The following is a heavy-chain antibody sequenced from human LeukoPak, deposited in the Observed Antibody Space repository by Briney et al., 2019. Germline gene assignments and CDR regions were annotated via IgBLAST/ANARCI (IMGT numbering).Heavy chain of an antibody. Sequence: GGSLRLSCAASGFTFNSYAMSWVRQAPGKGLEWVSLISGSGGSTYNADSVKGRFTISRDNSKNTLYLQMNSLRAEDTAVYYCASDSYSPEYFQHWGQGTLVTVSS. CDR1: GFTFNSYA. CDR3: ASDSYSPEYFQH. D-gene: IGHD2-21*02. J-gene: IGHJ1*01. V-gene: IGHV3-23*01. CDR2: ISGSGGST.